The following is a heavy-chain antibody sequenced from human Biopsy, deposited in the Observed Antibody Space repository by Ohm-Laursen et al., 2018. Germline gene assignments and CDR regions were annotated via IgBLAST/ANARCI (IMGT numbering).Heavy chain of an antibody. CDR3: ARGTGRYYVYGAFDI. CDR2: IYTSGSP. J-gene: IGHJ3*02. V-gene: IGHV4-4*07. D-gene: IGHD1-26*01. Sequence: SQTLSLTWTVSGGSISNYYWSWIRQPAGKGLEWIGRIYTSGSPNYNLSLESRVTMSVDTSKNQFSLNLRSVTAADTAVYYCARGTGRYYVYGAFDIWGQGTVVTVSS. CDR1: GGSISNYY.